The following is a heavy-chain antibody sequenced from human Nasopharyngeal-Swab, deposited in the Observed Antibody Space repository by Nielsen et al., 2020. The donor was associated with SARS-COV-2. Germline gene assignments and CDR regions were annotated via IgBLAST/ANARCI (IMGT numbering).Heavy chain of an antibody. CDR2: ISVSGDYT. CDR1: GFTFSTYA. J-gene: IGHJ4*02. D-gene: IGHD3-16*01. V-gene: IGHV3-23*01. Sequence: GESLKISCAASGFTFSTYAMTWVRQTPGRGLEWVSTISVSGDYTYYADSAKGRFSISRDNSKSTLYLQMNSLRAEDTAVYYCARDRPHWGCDYWGQGTLVTVSS. CDR3: ARDRPHWGCDY.